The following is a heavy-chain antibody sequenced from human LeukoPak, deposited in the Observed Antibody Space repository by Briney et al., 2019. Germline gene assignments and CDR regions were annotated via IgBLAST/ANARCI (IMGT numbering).Heavy chain of an antibody. CDR2: ISSSGSTI. CDR3: ARRRYSGSSQHFDY. J-gene: IGHJ4*02. Sequence: GGSLRLSCAASGFTFSSYEMNWVRQAPGKGLEWVSYISSSGSTIYYADSVKGRFTISRENAKNSLYLQMNSLRAEDTAVYYCARRRYSGSSQHFDYWGQGTLVTVSS. D-gene: IGHD1-26*01. V-gene: IGHV3-48*03. CDR1: GFTFSSYE.